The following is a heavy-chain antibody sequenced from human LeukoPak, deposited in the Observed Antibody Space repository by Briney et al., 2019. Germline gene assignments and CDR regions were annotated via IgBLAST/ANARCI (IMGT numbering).Heavy chain of an antibody. V-gene: IGHV3-21*01. CDR2: ISTSSSYI. Sequence: NPGGSLRLSCAASGFTFSSYSMNWVRQAPGKGLEWVSSISTSSSYIYSADSVKGRFTISRDNAKNSLHLQMNSLRAEDTAVYYCARGRRLHLDYWGQGTLVTVSS. CDR3: ARGRRLHLDY. D-gene: IGHD4-11*01. J-gene: IGHJ4*02. CDR1: GFTFSSYS.